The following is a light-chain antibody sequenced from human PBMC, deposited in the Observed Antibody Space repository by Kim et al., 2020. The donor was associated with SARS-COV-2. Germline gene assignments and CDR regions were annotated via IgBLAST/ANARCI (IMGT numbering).Light chain of an antibody. CDR2: QDN. CDR3: QAWDRRMSHVV. V-gene: IGLV3-1*01. Sequence: SYELTQPSSESVSPGQTATIKCSGDKLGDKYVCWYQQKPGQSPALVMFQDNKRPSGIPERFSGSNSGNTATLTISGTQTTDEAEYFCQAWDRRMSHVVFGGGTQLTVL. J-gene: IGLJ2*01. CDR1: KLGDKY.